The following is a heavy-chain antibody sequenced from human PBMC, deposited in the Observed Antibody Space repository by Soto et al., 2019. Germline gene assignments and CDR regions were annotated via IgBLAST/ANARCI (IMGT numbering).Heavy chain of an antibody. CDR3: ARGMTTVTTLDY. Sequence: SETLSLTCTVSGDSISRSTYYWVWIRQPPGKGLEWIGSMFYSGNTYYNPSLKSRVTISVDRSKNQFSLKLSSVTAADTAVYYCARGMTTVTTLDYWGQGTLVTVSS. D-gene: IGHD4-4*01. J-gene: IGHJ4*02. V-gene: IGHV4-39*07. CDR1: GDSISRSTYY. CDR2: MFYSGNT.